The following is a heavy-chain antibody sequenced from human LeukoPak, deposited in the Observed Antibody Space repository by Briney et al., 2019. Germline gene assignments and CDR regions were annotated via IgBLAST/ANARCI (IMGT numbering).Heavy chain of an antibody. CDR2: IYYSGST. V-gene: IGHV4-59*01. CDR1: GGSISSYY. J-gene: IGHJ4*02. D-gene: IGHD1-7*01. CDR3: ARASGITGTNFDY. Sequence: SETLSLTCTVSGGSISSYYWSWIRQPPGKGLEWIGYIYYSGSTNYNPSLKSRVTISVDTSKNQFSLKLSSATAADTAVYYCARASGITGTNFDYWGQGTLVTVSS.